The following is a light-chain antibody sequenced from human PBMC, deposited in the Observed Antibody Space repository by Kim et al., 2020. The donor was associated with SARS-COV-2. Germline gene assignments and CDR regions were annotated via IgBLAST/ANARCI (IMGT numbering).Light chain of an antibody. CDR2: DAC. V-gene: IGKV3-11*01. CDR3: QQRSNWTLI. J-gene: IGKJ4*01. Sequence: LYPWNTDTPSCTARQIVTISLAWYQGKPGQAPRLLIYDACNRATGVPDRCSGSGSGTDFSLTISGLEAEDFAIYYCQQRSNWTLIFGGGTKVDIK. CDR1: QIVTIS.